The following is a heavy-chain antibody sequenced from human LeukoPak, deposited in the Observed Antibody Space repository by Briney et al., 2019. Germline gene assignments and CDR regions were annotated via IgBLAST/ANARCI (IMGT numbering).Heavy chain of an antibody. D-gene: IGHD3-10*01. J-gene: IGHJ4*02. V-gene: IGHV4-59*08. CDR1: GGSISNYY. CDR3: ARGYGSGSYKRSPFDY. CDR2: IYYRGGT. Sequence: PSETLSLTCTVSGGSISNYYWSWIRQPPGKGLEWIGYIYYRGGTNYNPSLQSRVTISVDTSKNQFSLKLSSVTAADTAVYYCARGYGSGSYKRSPFDYWGQGTLVTVSS.